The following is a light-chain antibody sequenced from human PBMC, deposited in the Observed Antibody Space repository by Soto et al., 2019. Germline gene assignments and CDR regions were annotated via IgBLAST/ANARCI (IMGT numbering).Light chain of an antibody. V-gene: IGKV3-20*01. CDR3: QQYGSSLRT. CDR2: GAS. J-gene: IGKJ1*01. Sequence: EIVFTQSPGTLSLSPGERATLSCRASQSVSSSYLAWYQQKPGQAPRLLIYGASSRATGIPDRFSGSGSGTDFTLTISRLEPEDFAVYYCQQYGSSLRTFGQGTKVYIK. CDR1: QSVSSSY.